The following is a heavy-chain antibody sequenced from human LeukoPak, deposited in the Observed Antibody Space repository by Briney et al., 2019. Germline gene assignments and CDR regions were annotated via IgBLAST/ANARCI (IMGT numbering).Heavy chain of an antibody. CDR3: ARTIQRRHIAADKNNWFGP. V-gene: IGHV6-1*01. CDR1: GDSVSSNSAA. Sequence: SQTLSLTYAISGDSVSSNSAAWNWLRQSPSRGLEWLGRTYYRSKWYNDYAVSVKSQITIHPDTSKNQFSLQLNSVTPEDTAVYYRARTIQRRHIAADKNNWFGPGGQGTRVTVSS. D-gene: IGHD6-13*01. J-gene: IGHJ5*02. CDR2: TYYRSKWYN.